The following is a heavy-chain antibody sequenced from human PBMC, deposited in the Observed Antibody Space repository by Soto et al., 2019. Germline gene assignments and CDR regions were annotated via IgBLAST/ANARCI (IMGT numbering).Heavy chain of an antibody. V-gene: IGHV4-39*02. CDR2: IYYSGST. CDR1: GGSISSSSYY. J-gene: IGHJ5*02. CDR3: ASQGSSWYGDWFYP. Sequence: QLQLQESGPGLVKPSETLSLTCTVSGGSISSSSYYWGWIRQPPGKGLEWIGSIYYSGSTYYNPSLKSRVTXXLXTXXTHFSLAPTAVTAAGTAVYFCASQGSSWYGDWFYPWGPGTPVTVAS. D-gene: IGHD6-13*01.